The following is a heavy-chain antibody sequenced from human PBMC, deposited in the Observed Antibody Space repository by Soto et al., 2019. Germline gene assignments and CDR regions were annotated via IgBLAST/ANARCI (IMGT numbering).Heavy chain of an antibody. CDR1: GFTFSSYS. V-gene: IGHV3-21*01. J-gene: IGHJ6*03. CDR3: ARESRYYDFWSGPQNYYYYYYMDV. D-gene: IGHD3-3*01. Sequence: GGSLRLSCAASGFTFSSYSMNWVRQAPGKGLEWVSSISSSSSYIYYADSVKGRFTISRDNAKNSLYLQMNSLRAEDTAVYYCARESRYYDFWSGPQNYYYYYYMDVWGKGTTVTVSS. CDR2: ISSSSSYI.